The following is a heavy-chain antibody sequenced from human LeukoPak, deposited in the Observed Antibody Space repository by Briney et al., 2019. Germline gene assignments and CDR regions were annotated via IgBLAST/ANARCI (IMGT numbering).Heavy chain of an antibody. CDR1: GYAFTSYG. V-gene: IGHV1-18*01. J-gene: IGHJ6*02. Sequence: GASVKVSCKASGYAFTSYGISWVRQAPGQGLEWMGWISVYNGNTKYLQKFQGRVTMTTDTSTSTAYMELRSLRSDDTAVYYCARDLNYGSGSYYSMQYIYYYYYGMDVWGQGTTVTVSS. CDR2: ISVYNGNT. D-gene: IGHD3-10*01. CDR3: ARDLNYGSGSYYSMQYIYYYYYGMDV.